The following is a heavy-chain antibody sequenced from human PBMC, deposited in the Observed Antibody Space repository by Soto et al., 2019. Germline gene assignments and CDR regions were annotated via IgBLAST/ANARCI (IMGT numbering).Heavy chain of an antibody. CDR2: IVVGSGNT. D-gene: IGHD4-17*01. J-gene: IGHJ6*02. Sequence: ASVKVSCKASGFTFTGSAVQWVRQARGQRLEWIGWIVVGSGNTNYAQKFQERVTITTDMSTSTAYMELSSLRSEDTAVYYCAAVFYGDYGGSSWYYYGMDVWGQGTTVTVSS. CDR3: AAVFYGDYGGSSWYYYGMDV. V-gene: IGHV1-58*01. CDR1: GFTFTGSA.